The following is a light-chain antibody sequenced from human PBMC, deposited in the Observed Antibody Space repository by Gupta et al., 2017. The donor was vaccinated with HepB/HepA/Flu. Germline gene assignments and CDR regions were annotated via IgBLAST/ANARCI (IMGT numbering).Light chain of an antibody. Sequence: DIVMTQFPLSLPATPGEPATIHCRSSQSLLHSNGYNYLDWYLQKPGQSPQLLIYVGSNWASGVPDRFSGSGSGTDFTLKINRVEAEDVGFYFCMQGVQIPLTFGGGTKVEMK. J-gene: IGKJ4*01. CDR2: VGS. V-gene: IGKV2-28*01. CDR3: MQGVQIPLT. CDR1: QSLLHSNGYNY.